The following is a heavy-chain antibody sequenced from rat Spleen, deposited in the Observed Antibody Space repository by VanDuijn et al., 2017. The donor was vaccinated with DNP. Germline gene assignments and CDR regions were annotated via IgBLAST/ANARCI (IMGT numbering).Heavy chain of an antibody. V-gene: IGHV2-43*01. Sequence: QVQLKESGPGLVQPSQTLSLVCTVSGFSLNNYHVHWVRQSSGKGLEWMGVQWSGGRTEYNSALKSRLSISRDTSESQVFLSLNSLQTEDTATYYCARALPGFNYGTYGYYAMDAWGQGTSVTVSS. D-gene: IGHD1-4*01. J-gene: IGHJ4*01. CDR2: QWSGGRT. CDR3: ARALPGFNYGTYGYYAMDA. CDR1: GFSLNNYH.